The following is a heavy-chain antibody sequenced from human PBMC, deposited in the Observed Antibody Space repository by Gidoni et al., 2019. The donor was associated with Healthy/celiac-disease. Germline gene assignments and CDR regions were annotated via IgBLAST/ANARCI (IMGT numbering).Heavy chain of an antibody. CDR2: IFPGDSDT. CDR3: ARAYGSGSRRDYYGMDV. D-gene: IGHD3-10*01. V-gene: IGHV5-51*01. Sequence: EVQLVQSGAEVKKPGASLKISCKGSGYRFTTYWIGWVRQMPGKGLEWRGIIFPGDSDTRYSPSLQGKVTISADKSISTAYLQWSSLKASDTAMYYCARAYGSGSRRDYYGMDVWGQGTTVTVSS. CDR1: GYRFTTYW. J-gene: IGHJ6*02.